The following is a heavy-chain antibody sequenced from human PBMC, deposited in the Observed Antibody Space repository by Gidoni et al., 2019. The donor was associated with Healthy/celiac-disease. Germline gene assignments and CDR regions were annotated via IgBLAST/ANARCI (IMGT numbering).Heavy chain of an antibody. CDR3: ARQWATGYQPAVFDY. CDR2: INHSGST. D-gene: IGHD3-9*01. V-gene: IGHV4-34*01. J-gene: IGHJ4*02. CDR1: GGSFGGYY. Sequence: QLQQWGAGLLTPSETLSLTCAVYGGSFGGYYWSWIRQPPGTGLEWSGEINHSGSTNYNPSLKSRVTISVDTSKNQFSLKLSSVTAADTAVYYCARQWATGYQPAVFDYWGQGTLVTVSS.